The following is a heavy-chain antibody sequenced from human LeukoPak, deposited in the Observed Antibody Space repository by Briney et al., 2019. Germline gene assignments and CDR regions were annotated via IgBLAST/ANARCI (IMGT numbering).Heavy chain of an antibody. CDR1: GFTFSNYA. Sequence: PGGSLRLSCAASGFTFSNYAMRWVRQAPEKGLEWVSGISGSGDSTYYADSAKGRFTISRDNAKNSLYLQMNSLRAEDTAVYYCARLDYVWGSFYMDVWGKGTTVTVSS. V-gene: IGHV3-23*01. D-gene: IGHD3-16*01. CDR2: ISGSGDST. J-gene: IGHJ6*03. CDR3: ARLDYVWGSFYMDV.